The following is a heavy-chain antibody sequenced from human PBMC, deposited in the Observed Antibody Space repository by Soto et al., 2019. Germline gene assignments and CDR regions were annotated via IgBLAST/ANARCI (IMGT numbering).Heavy chain of an antibody. CDR1: GGTFSTYA. Sequence: QVQLVQSGAEVKKPESSVKVSCKAPGGTFSTYAISWVRQAPGQGLEWMGGIIPMFGTANYAQRFQDRVTINADESKNTVYMELRSLRSEDTAVYFCASGIQLWLRRINNGYSGWGQGTLVTVSS. CDR2: IIPMFGTA. D-gene: IGHD5-18*01. CDR3: ASGIQLWLRRINNGYSG. V-gene: IGHV1-69*12. J-gene: IGHJ4*02.